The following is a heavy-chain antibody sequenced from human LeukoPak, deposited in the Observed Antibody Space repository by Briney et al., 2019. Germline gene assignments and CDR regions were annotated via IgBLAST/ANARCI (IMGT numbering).Heavy chain of an antibody. J-gene: IGHJ4*02. Sequence: GASVKVSCKASGYTFTAYYIHWVRQAPGQGLEWMGWIKPNSGGTNYAQKFQGRVTMTRDTSISTAYMELSRLRSDDTAVYYCARSESSGWYDNWGQGTLVTVSS. CDR3: ARSESSGWYDN. CDR2: IKPNSGGT. CDR1: GYTFTAYY. V-gene: IGHV1-2*02. D-gene: IGHD6-19*01.